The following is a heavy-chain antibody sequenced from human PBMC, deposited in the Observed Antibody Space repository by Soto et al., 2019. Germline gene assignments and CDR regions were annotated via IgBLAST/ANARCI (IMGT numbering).Heavy chain of an antibody. J-gene: IGHJ4*02. D-gene: IGHD2-8*01. CDR1: GFTFSSYA. CDR2: ISGSGGST. V-gene: IGHV3-23*01. Sequence: PGGSMRLSCAASGFTFSSYAMSWVRQAPGKGLEWVSAISGSGGSTYYAESVKGRFTISRDNSKNTLYLQMNSLRAEDRAVDYCAKDMVYDYWGQGTLVTVSS. CDR3: AKDMVYDY.